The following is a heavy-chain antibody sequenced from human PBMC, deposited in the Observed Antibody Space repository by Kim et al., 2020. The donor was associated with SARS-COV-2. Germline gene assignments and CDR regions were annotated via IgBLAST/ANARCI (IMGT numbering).Heavy chain of an antibody. CDR2: INPNSGGT. CDR3: ARLRDCSGGSCYSFLYYYGMDV. V-gene: IGHV1-2*06. CDR1: GYTFTGYY. D-gene: IGHD2-15*01. J-gene: IGHJ6*02. Sequence: ASVKVSCKASGYTFTGYYMHWVRQAPGQGLEWMGRINPNSGGTNYAQKFQGRVTMTRDTSISTAYMELSRLRSDDTAVYYCARLRDCSGGSCYSFLYYYGMDVWGQGTTVTVSS.